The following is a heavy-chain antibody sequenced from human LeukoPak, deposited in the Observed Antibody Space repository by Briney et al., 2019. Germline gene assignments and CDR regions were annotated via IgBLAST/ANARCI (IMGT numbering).Heavy chain of an antibody. J-gene: IGHJ4*02. V-gene: IGHV1-2*02. CDR3: ARVDSSGYLNYFAF. CDR1: GYTFTGYY. CDR2: INPNSGGT. D-gene: IGHD3-22*01. Sequence: ASVKVSCKASGYTFTGYYMHWVRQAPGHGLEWMGWINPNSGGTNYAQKFQGRVTMTRDTSISTAHMELSRLRSDDTAVYYCARVDSSGYLNYFAFWGQGTLVTVSS.